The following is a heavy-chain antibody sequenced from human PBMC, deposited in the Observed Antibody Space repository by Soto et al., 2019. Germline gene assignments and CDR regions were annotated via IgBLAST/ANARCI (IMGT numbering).Heavy chain of an antibody. D-gene: IGHD6-19*01. CDR1: GFSLSTSGVG. Sequence: SGPTLVNPTQTLTLTCTFSGFSLSTSGVGVGWIRQPPGKALEWLALIYWDDDKRYSPSLKSRLTITKDTSKNQVVLTMTNMDPVDTATYYCARFSSGWSPEYYFDYWGQGTLVTVSS. CDR2: IYWDDDK. CDR3: ARFSSGWSPEYYFDY. V-gene: IGHV2-5*02. J-gene: IGHJ4*02.